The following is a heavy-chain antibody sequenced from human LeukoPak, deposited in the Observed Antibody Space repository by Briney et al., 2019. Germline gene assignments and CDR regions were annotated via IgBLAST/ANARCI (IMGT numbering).Heavy chain of an antibody. CDR3: AKGVVPAAPKRYFDY. CDR2: IASDGSST. D-gene: IGHD2-2*01. J-gene: IGHJ4*02. Sequence: SGGSLRLSCAASGFTFSSYWMNWVRQAPGKGLVWVSRIASDGSSTTYADSVKGRFTISRDNSKNTLYLQMNSLRAEDTAVYYCAKGVVPAAPKRYFDYWGQGTLVTVSS. CDR1: GFTFSSYW. V-gene: IGHV3-74*01.